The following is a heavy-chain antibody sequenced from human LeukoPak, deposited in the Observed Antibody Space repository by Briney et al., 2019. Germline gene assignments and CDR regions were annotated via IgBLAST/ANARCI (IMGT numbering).Heavy chain of an antibody. V-gene: IGHV3-48*03. CDR1: GFTFSSYE. CDR2: ISTSGSTI. Sequence: PGGSLRLSCAASGFTFSSYEMNWVRQAPGKGPEWVSYISTSGSTIHYADSVKGRFTFSRDNSNNTLYLQMNSLRAEDTAVYYCARGPVTRFEIWGQGTMVTVSS. J-gene: IGHJ3*02. CDR3: ARGPVTRFEI. D-gene: IGHD4-17*01.